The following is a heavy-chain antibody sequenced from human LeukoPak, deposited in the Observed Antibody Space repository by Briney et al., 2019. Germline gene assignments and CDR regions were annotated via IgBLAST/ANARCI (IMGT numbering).Heavy chain of an antibody. D-gene: IGHD6-19*01. Sequence: SEPLSLTCTVSGGSISSYYWSWIRQPPGKGLEWIGYIYYSGSTNYNPSLKSRVTISVDTSKNQFSLKLSSVTAADTAVYYCSSSDWYNWFDPWGQGTLVTVSS. CDR2: IYYSGST. CDR1: GGSISSYY. J-gene: IGHJ5*02. CDR3: SSSDWYNWFDP. V-gene: IGHV4-59*01.